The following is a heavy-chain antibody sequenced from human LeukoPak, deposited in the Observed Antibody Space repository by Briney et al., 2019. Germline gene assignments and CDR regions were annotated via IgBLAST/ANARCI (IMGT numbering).Heavy chain of an antibody. V-gene: IGHV4-31*03. D-gene: IGHD3-9*01. CDR2: IYNSGST. CDR3: ARGTRFYDILTGYKYNWFDP. Sequence: SQTLSLTCTVSGASINSGGYYWSWIRQHPGEGLEWIGFIYNSGSTYYSPSLKSRITISVDTSKTQFSLKLNSVTAADTAVYYCARGTRFYDILTGYKYNWFDPWGQGTLVTVSS. J-gene: IGHJ5*02. CDR1: GASINSGGYY.